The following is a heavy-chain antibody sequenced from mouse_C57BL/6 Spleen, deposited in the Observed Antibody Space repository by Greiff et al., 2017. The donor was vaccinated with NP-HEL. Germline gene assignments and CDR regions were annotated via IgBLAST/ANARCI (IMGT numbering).Heavy chain of an antibody. CDR1: GFTFSSYT. Sequence: EVKLMESGGGLVKPGGSLKLSCAASGFTFSSYTMSWVRQTPEKRLEWVATISGGGGNTYYPDSVKGRFTISRDNAKNTLYLQMSSLRSEDTALYYCARQENYYGSSYYFDYWGQGTTLTVSS. CDR2: ISGGGGNT. CDR3: ARQENYYGSSYYFDY. J-gene: IGHJ2*01. D-gene: IGHD1-1*01. V-gene: IGHV5-9*01.